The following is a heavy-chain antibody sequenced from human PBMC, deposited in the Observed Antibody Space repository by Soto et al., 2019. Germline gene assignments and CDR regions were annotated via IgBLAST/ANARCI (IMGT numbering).Heavy chain of an antibody. J-gene: IGHJ4*02. Sequence: QVQLQESGPGLVKPSETLFVTCTVSGGSITSYYWSWIRQPPGKGLEWIGYIYHSGSNNDNPSLTSPLTISLDTSKSQFSLRLSSVTAADTAVYYCTSRAHDFWGPGTLVTVSS. D-gene: IGHD3-3*01. V-gene: IGHV4-59*01. CDR2: IYHSGSN. CDR3: TSRAHDF. CDR1: GGSITSYY.